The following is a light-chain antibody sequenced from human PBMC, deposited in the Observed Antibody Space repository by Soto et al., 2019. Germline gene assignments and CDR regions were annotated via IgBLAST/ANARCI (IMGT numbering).Light chain of an antibody. Sequence: EIVLTQSPGTLSLSPGERATLSCRASQSVSSSYLAWYQQKPGQAPSLLIYGASSRSTVIPDRFIGRGSGTDFTLYISRLEAEDFAVYYCQPYGSSPPFTFGPGTKVDIK. CDR1: QSVSSSY. CDR2: GAS. CDR3: QPYGSSPPFT. J-gene: IGKJ3*01. V-gene: IGKV3-20*01.